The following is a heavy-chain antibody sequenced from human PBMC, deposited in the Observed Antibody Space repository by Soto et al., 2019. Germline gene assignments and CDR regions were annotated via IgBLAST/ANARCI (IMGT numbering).Heavy chain of an antibody. D-gene: IGHD1-7*01. Sequence: PAGSLRLSCAASGFTFNSYWMSWFRQAPGKGLEWVANIKQDGSEKYYVDSVKGRFTISRDNAKNSLYLQMNSLRAEDTAVYYCARGAPLGGTTTYYYYYGMDVWGEGTTVTVSS. CDR3: ARGAPLGGTTTYYYYYGMDV. J-gene: IGHJ6*04. CDR1: GFTFNSYW. CDR2: IKQDGSEK. V-gene: IGHV3-7*01.